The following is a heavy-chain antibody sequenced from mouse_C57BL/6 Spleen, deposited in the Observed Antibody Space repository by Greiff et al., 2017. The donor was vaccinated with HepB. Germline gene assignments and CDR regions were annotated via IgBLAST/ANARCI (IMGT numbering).Heavy chain of an antibody. CDR2: IYPGDGDT. V-gene: IGHV1-82*01. CDR1: GYAFSSSW. Sequence: VQLQQSGPELVKPGASVKISCKASGYAFSSSWMNWVKQRPGKGLEWIGRIYPGDGDTNYNGKFKGKATLTADKSSSTAYMQLSSLPSEDSAVYFCAREDITTVVAPFAYWGQGTLVTVSA. D-gene: IGHD1-1*01. CDR3: AREDITTVVAPFAY. J-gene: IGHJ3*01.